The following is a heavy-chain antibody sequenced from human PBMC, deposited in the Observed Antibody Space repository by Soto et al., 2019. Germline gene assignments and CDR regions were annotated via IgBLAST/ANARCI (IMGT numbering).Heavy chain of an antibody. V-gene: IGHV1-18*01. Sequence: QVQLVQSGAEVKKTGASVKVSCKASGYTFTSYGISWVRPAPGQGLEWMGWISAYNGNTKYAQKLQGRVTMTTDTSTRTAYLELRRLRSDDTAVYYCARDLGQQLFDYWGQGTLVTVSS. CDR2: ISAYNGNT. J-gene: IGHJ4*02. CDR1: GYTFTSYG. CDR3: ARDLGQQLFDY. D-gene: IGHD6-13*01.